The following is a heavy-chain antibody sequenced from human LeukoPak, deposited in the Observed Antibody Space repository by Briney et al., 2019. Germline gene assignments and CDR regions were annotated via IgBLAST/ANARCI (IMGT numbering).Heavy chain of an antibody. Sequence: PSETLSLTCTGPGGSISNYYWTWVRQPPGKGLEWIGFIYYSRSTNYKPSLKSRVTLSLVTSKNLFPLKLAAVTAPGTAVYFCARGFRGDNFDYWGQGTLVTVSS. J-gene: IGHJ4*02. CDR3: ARGFRGDNFDY. V-gene: IGHV4-59*08. D-gene: IGHD7-27*01. CDR1: GGSISNYY. CDR2: IYYSRST.